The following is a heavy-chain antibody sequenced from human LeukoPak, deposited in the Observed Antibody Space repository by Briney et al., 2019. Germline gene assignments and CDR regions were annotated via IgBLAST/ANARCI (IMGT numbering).Heavy chain of an antibody. CDR1: GGSISGSSYY. V-gene: IGHV4-39*01. CDR2: IYYSGST. Sequence: PSETLSLTCTVSGGSISGSSYYWGWIRQPPGKGLEWIGSIYYSGSTYYNPSLKSRVTISVDTSKNQFSLKLSSVTAADTAVYYCAEIAAAGTGACDIWGQGTMVTVSS. CDR3: AEIAAAGTGACDI. D-gene: IGHD6-13*01. J-gene: IGHJ3*02.